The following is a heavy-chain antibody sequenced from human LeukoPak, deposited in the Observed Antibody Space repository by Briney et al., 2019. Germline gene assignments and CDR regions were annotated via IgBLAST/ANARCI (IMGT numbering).Heavy chain of an antibody. CDR2: IIPIFGTA. J-gene: IGHJ6*03. D-gene: IGHD6-6*01. V-gene: IGHV1-69*05. CDR1: GGTFSSYA. Sequence: GSSVKVSCKASGGTFSSYAISWVRQAPGQGLEWMGGIIPIFGTANYAQKFQGRVTVTTDESTSTAYMELSSLRSEDTGVYYCAREVWSSSSLDYYYYMDVWGKGTTVTVSS. CDR3: AREVWSSSSLDYYYYMDV.